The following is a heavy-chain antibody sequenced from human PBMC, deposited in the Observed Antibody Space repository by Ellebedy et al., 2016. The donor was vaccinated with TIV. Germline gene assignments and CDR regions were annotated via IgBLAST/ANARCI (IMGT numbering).Heavy chain of an antibody. V-gene: IGHV3-30*18. CDR3: AKAKGYSESYPHDL. CDR1: GSTFADNG. Sequence: GESLKISCAASGSTFADNGMHWVRQAPGKGPELVAVISFDGSTPYYADFVQGRFNISRDNPKSTLCLEMNNLRIEDTAMYYCAKAKGYSESYPHDLWGRGTLVTVSS. CDR2: ISFDGSTP. D-gene: IGHD1-26*01. J-gene: IGHJ4*02.